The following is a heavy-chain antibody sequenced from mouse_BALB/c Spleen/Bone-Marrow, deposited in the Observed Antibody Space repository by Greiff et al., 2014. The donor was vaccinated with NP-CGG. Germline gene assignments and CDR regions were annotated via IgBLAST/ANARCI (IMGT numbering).Heavy chain of an antibody. D-gene: IGHD1-1*01. V-gene: IGHV3-2*02. CDR3: ARWTTVVAKDWYFDV. Sequence: VQLQQSGPGLVKPSQSLSLTCTVTGYSITSDYAWNLIRQFPGNQLEWMGYISYSGSTSYNPSLKSRISITRDTSKNQFFLQSNSVTTEDTATYFCARWTTVVAKDWYFDVWGAGTTVTVSS. J-gene: IGHJ1*01. CDR1: GYSITSDYA. CDR2: ISYSGST.